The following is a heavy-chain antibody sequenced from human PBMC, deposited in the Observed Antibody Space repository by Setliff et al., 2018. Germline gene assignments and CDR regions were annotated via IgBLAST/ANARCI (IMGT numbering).Heavy chain of an antibody. J-gene: IGHJ1*01. CDR2: ISDTSAFI. D-gene: IGHD2-15*01. CDR3: ARASLGKFGSAVEYFHH. V-gene: IGHV3-21*06. Sequence: GGSLRLSCAASGLTLTPYTMTWVRQAPGKGPEWVSSISDTSAFIYYADSVRGRFTISRDNAKNTLYLQMNSLRADDTAVYYCARASLGKFGSAVEYFHHWGQGTLVTVSS. CDR1: GLTLTPYT.